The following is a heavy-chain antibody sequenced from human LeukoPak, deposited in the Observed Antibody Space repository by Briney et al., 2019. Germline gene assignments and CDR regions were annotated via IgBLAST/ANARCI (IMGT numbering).Heavy chain of an antibody. Sequence: SETLSLTCTVSGDSISSSSYYWGWIRQPPGKGLEWIGSIYYSGSTYYNPSLNSRVTISVDTSKNQFSLKLTSVTAADTAVYYCAREEYYDILTDHPFDYWGQGTLVTVSS. V-gene: IGHV4-39*07. CDR3: AREEYYDILTDHPFDY. J-gene: IGHJ4*02. CDR2: IYYSGST. D-gene: IGHD3-9*01. CDR1: GDSISSSSYY.